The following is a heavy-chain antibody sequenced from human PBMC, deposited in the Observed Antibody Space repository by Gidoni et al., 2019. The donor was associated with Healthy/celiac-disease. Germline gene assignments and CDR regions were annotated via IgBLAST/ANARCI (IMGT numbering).Heavy chain of an antibody. Sequence: EVQLVESGGGLVQPGGSLRLSCAASGFTFSSYSMNWVRQSPGKGLEWVSYISSSSSTIYYADSVKGRFTISRDNAKNSLYLQMNSLRDEDKAVYYCARVGGLRFLEWLYYFDYWGQGTLVTVSS. V-gene: IGHV3-48*02. CDR3: ARVGGLRFLEWLYYFDY. J-gene: IGHJ4*02. D-gene: IGHD3-3*01. CDR2: ISSSSSTI. CDR1: GFTFSSYS.